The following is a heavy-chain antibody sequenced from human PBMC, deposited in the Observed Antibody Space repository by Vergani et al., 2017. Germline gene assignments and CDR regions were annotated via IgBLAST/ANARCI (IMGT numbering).Heavy chain of an antibody. J-gene: IGHJ4*02. CDR2: ISSSSSYI. Sequence: EVQLLESGGGLVKPGGSLRLSCAASGFTFSIYSMNWVRQAPGKGLEWVSSISSSSSYIYYADSVKGRFTISRDNSKNTLYLQMNSLRAEDTAVYYCAREAAAGRYYFDYWGQGTLVTVSS. CDR3: AREAAAGRYYFDY. V-gene: IGHV3-21*01. D-gene: IGHD6-13*01. CDR1: GFTFSIYS.